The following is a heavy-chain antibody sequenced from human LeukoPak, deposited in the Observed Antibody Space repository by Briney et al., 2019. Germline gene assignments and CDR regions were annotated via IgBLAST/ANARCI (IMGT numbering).Heavy chain of an antibody. CDR1: GFTFSSYA. V-gene: IGHV3-74*01. D-gene: IGHD1-26*01. CDR3: ARGIVGATPYYYYGMDV. J-gene: IGHJ6*02. Sequence: GGSLRLSCAASGFTFSSYAMSWVRQAPGKGLEWVSRINSDGSSTSYADSVKGRFTISRDNAKNTLYLQMNSLRAEDTAAYYCARGIVGATPYYYYGMDVWGQGTTVTVSS. CDR2: INSDGSST.